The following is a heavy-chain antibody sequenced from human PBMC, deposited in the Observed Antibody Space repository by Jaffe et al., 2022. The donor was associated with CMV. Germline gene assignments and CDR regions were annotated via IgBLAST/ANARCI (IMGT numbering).Heavy chain of an antibody. J-gene: IGHJ6*02. V-gene: IGHV4-34*01. CDR1: GGSFSGYY. CDR2: INHSGST. D-gene: IGHD2-2*01. CDR3: ARDGGYCSSTSCHGGMDV. Sequence: QVQLQQWGAGLLKPSETLSLTCAVYGGSFSGYYWSWIRQPPGKGLEWIGEINHSGSTNYNPSLKSRVTISVDTSKNQFSLKLSSVTAADTAVYYCARDGGYCSSTSCHGGMDVWGQGTTVTVSS.